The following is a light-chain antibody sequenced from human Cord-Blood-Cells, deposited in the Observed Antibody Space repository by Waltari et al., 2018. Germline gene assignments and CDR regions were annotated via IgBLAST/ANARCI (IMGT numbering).Light chain of an antibody. CDR2: WAS. J-gene: IGKJ5*01. CDR1: QSVLYSSNNKNY. Sequence: DIVMTQSPDSLAVSLGERATIKCKSSQSVLYSSNNKNYLAWYQQKPVPPPKLLIYWASTRESGVPDRFSGSGSGTDFTLTISSLQAEDVAVYYCQQYYSTPITFGQGTRLEIK. CDR3: QQYYSTPIT. V-gene: IGKV4-1*01.